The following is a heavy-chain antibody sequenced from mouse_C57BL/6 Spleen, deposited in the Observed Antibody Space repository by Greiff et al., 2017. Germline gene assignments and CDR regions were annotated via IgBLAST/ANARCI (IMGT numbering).Heavy chain of an antibody. D-gene: IGHD2-4*01. J-gene: IGHJ1*03. CDR3: ARGGKNDYDPRNWYFDV. CDR1: GYTFTSYW. Sequence: VQLQQSGAELVMPGASVKLSCKASGYTFTSYWMHWVKQRPGQGLEWIGEIDPSDSYTNYNQKFKGKSTLTVDKSSSTAYMQLSSLTSEDSAVYYCARGGKNDYDPRNWYFDVWGTGTTVTVSS. V-gene: IGHV1-69*01. CDR2: IDPSDSYT.